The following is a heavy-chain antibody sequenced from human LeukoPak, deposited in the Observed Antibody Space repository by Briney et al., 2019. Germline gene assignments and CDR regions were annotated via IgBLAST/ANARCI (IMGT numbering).Heavy chain of an antibody. CDR1: GFVFSDYG. Sequence: GGSLRLSCAASGFVFSDYGMHWVRQAPGKGLEWVAFVRYDGSNEYYADSMKGRFTISRDNAKNSLYLQMNSLRAEDTALYHCARDGQFDYWGQGTLVTVSS. CDR2: VRYDGSNE. V-gene: IGHV3-30*02. CDR3: ARDGQFDY. J-gene: IGHJ4*02.